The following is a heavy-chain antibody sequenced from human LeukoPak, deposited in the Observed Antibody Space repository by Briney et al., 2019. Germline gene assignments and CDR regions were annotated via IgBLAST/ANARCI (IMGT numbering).Heavy chain of an antibody. CDR3: ARQVYYYYYYMDV. Sequence: PSQTLSLTCTVSGGSISSGGYYWSWIRQPPGKGLEWIGYIYHSGSTYYNPSLKSRVTISVDTSKNQFSLKLTSVTAADTAVYYCARQVYYYYYYMDVWGKGTTVTVSS. V-gene: IGHV4-30-2*03. J-gene: IGHJ6*03. CDR2: IYHSGST. CDR1: GGSISSGGYY.